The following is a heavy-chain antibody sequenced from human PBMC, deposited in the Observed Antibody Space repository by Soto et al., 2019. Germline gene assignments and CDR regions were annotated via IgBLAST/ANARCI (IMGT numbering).Heavy chain of an antibody. CDR3: AREYN. V-gene: IGHV3-7*01. D-gene: IGHD5-18*01. J-gene: IGHJ4*02. CDR2: IKKDGSEK. CDR1: GFTFSRYW. Sequence: PGGSLRLSCTASGFTFSRYWMSWVRQAPGKGPEWVASIKKDGSEKNYVDSVEGRFTISRDNAQNSLYLQMNSLRVEDTAVYYCAREYNWGQGTLVTVSS.